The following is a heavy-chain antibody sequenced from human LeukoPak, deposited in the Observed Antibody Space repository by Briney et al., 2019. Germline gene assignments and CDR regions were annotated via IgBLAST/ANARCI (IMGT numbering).Heavy chain of an antibody. D-gene: IGHD3-3*01. CDR1: GYTFTSYT. J-gene: IGHJ3*02. CDR2: INAGNGDT. V-gene: IGHV1-3*03. Sequence: ASVKVSCKASGYTFTSYTIHWVRQAPGQSLEWMGWINAGNGDTKYSQEFQGRVTITRDTSATTTYMEMSSLRSEDMAVYYCARDRTKSYNFWSGSYHPDAFDIWGQGTMVTVSS. CDR3: ARDRTKSYNFWSGSYHPDAFDI.